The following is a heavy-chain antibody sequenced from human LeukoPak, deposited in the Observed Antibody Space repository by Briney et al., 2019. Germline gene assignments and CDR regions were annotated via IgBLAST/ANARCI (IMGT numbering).Heavy chain of an antibody. CDR3: ARRGGWYYFDY. J-gene: IGHJ4*01. CDR1: GGSISSTSYY. CDR2: SYYSGNT. D-gene: IGHD6-19*01. V-gene: IGHV4-39*01. Sequence: PSETLPLTCTVSGGSISSTSYYWGWIRQPPGKGLEWIGSSYYSGNTYYNASLKSRVTISVDTSKNQFSLKLSSVAAADTAVYYCARRGGWYYFDYWGEGTLVTVSS.